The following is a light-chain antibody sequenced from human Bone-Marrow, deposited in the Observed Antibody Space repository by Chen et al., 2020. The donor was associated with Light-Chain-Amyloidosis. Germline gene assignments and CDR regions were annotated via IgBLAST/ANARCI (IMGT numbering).Light chain of an antibody. CDR2: DVS. Sequence: QSALTQPASVSGSPGPSITISCTGTRSDIGGYQYVSWYQQHPGEAPKLMIYDVSRRPSGVSNRFSGSKSGNTASLTISGLQAEDEADYYCSSYTPRTTLYVFGTGTKVTVL. CDR1: RSDIGGYQY. CDR3: SSYTPRTTLYV. V-gene: IGLV2-14*03. J-gene: IGLJ1*01.